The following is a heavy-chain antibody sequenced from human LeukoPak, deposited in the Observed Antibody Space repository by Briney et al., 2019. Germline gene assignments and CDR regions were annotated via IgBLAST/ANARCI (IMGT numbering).Heavy chain of an antibody. CDR2: VDPEDGET. CDR3: ATAAYNAFDI. V-gene: IGHV1-69-2*01. J-gene: IGHJ3*02. Sequence: ASVKVPCKVSGYTFTDYYMHWVQQAPGKGLEWMGLVDPEDGETIYAEKFQGRVTITADTSTDTAYMELSSLRSEDTAVYYCATAAYNAFDIWGQGTMVTVSS. CDR1: GYTFTDYY. D-gene: IGHD2-2*01.